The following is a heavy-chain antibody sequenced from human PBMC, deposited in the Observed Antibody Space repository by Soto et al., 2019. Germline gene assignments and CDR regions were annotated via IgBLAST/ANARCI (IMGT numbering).Heavy chain of an antibody. D-gene: IGHD2-2*01. CDR1: GYTFTTYS. J-gene: IGHJ5*02. Sequence: ASVKFSCKASGYTFTTYSINWVRQAPGQGLEWMGWISPYNGNTNYAQNFQGRVTMTTDTSTSTAYMELRSLKSDDTAVYYCVREAFGVYDSWFEPWGQGTLVTVSS. V-gene: IGHV1-18*04. CDR3: VREAFGVYDSWFEP. CDR2: ISPYNGNT.